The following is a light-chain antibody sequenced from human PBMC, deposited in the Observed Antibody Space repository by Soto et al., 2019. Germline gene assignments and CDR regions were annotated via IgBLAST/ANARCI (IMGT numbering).Light chain of an antibody. Sequence: EIVMTQSPATLSVPPGDRATLSCRASQSVSSNLAWYQQKPGQAHRLXIYGAYTRATGIQARFSGSGSGTEFTLIIRSLQSEDSAVYYCKQCGSSPWTFGQGTKV. CDR3: KQCGSSPWT. V-gene: IGKV3-15*01. CDR2: GAY. CDR1: QSVSSN. J-gene: IGKJ1*01.